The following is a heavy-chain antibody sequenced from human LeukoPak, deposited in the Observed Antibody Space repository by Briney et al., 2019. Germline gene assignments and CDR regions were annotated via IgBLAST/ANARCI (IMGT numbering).Heavy chain of an antibody. D-gene: IGHD1-1*01. CDR3: ASAPTTGTTGGWFDP. J-gene: IGHJ5*02. CDR2: INHSGST. V-gene: IGHV4-34*01. CDR1: GGSFSGYY. Sequence: SETLSLTCAVYGGSFSGYYWSWIRQPPGEGLEWIGEINHSGSTNYNPSLKSRVTISVDTSKNQFSLKLSSVTAADTAVYYCASAPTTGTTGGWFDPWGQGTLVTVSS.